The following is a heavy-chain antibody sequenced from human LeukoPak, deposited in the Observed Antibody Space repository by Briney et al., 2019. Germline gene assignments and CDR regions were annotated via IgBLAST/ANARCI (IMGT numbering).Heavy chain of an antibody. V-gene: IGHV3-23*01. J-gene: IGHJ4*02. CDR1: GFTFSSYA. Sequence: PGGSLRLSCAASGFTFSSYAMSWVRQAPGEGLAWVSLINDNGGSAYYADSVKGRFTISRDNSKNTLYLQMNSLRAEDTAIYYCTKEGKNFDYWGQGTLVTVSS. CDR2: INDNGGSA. D-gene: IGHD3-10*01. CDR3: TKEGKNFDY.